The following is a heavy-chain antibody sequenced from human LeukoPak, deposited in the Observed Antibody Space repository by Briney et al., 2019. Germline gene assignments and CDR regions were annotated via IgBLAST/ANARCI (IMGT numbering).Heavy chain of an antibody. CDR1: GGSISSSNW. V-gene: IGHV4-4*02. J-gene: IGHJ4*02. CDR2: IYHSGST. D-gene: IGHD3-10*01. CDR3: ARGGVLLWFGESHFDY. Sequence: SGTLSLTCAVSGGSISSSNWWGWVRQPPGKGLEWIGEIYHSGSTNYNPSLKSRVTISVDKSKNQFSLKLSSVTAADTAVYYCARGGVLLWFGESHFDYWGQGTLVTVSS.